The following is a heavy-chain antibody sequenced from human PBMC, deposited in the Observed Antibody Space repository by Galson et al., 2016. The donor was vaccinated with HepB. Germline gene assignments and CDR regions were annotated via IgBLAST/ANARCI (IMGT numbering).Heavy chain of an antibody. J-gene: IGHJ6*02. V-gene: IGHV4-59*01. Sequence: SETLSLTCSVSGGSISSYHWNWIRQPPGKGLEWIGFIYYSGSTNYNPSLKSRVTISRDTSKNQVSLKLSSVTAADTAVYFCARELDYFYGMDVWGQGTTVTVSS. CDR3: ARELDYFYGMDV. CDR2: IYYSGST. CDR1: GGSISSYH.